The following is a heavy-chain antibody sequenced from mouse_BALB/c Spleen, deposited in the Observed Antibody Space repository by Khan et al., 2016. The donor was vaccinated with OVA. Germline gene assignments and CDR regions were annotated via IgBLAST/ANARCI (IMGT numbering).Heavy chain of an antibody. CDR2: IWSDGST. D-gene: IGHD2-10*01. V-gene: IGHV2-6-1*01. Sequence: QVQLKESGPGLVAPSQSLSITCTISGFSLTSYGVHWVRQPPGKGLEWLVVIWSDGSTTYNSALKSRLTISKDNSKNQVFLKMNSLQTDDTAGYFCARQPYYHYNIMNYWGQGTSVTVSS. J-gene: IGHJ4*01. CDR1: GFSLTSYG. CDR3: ARQPYYHYNIMNY.